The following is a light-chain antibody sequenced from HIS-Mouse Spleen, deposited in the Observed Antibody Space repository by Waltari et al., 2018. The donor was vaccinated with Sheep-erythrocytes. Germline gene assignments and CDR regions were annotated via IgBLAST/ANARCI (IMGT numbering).Light chain of an antibody. V-gene: IGLV3-1*01. CDR1: KLGDKY. Sequence: SYELTQPPSVSVSPGQTASITCSGDKLGDKYACWYQQKPGHSPVLVIYQDSKRPSGIPGRFSGSNSGNTATLTISGTHAMDEADYYCQAWDSSTVVFGGGTKLTVL. CDR2: QDS. J-gene: IGLJ2*01. CDR3: QAWDSSTVV.